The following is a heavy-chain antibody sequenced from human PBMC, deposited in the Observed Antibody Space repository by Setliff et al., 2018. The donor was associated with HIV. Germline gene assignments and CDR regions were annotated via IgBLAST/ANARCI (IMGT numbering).Heavy chain of an antibody. CDR2: ISGSGGST. J-gene: IGHJ3*02. D-gene: IGHD3-22*01. Sequence: PGGSLRLSCVPSGFTFGGFAMSWVRQAPGRGLEWVSAISGSGGSTYYADSVKGRFTISRDNSKNTLYLQMNSLRAEDTAVYYCARDSRAMILVTPDAFDIWGQGTMVT. CDR3: ARDSRAMILVTPDAFDI. CDR1: GFTFGGFA. V-gene: IGHV3-23*01.